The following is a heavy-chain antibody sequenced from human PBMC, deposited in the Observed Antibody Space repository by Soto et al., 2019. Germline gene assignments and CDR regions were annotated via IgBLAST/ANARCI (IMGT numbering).Heavy chain of an antibody. Sequence: PGGSLRLSCAASGFTFSSYAMHWVRQAPGKGLEWVAVISYDGSNKYYADSVKGRFTISRDNSKNTLYLQMNSLRAEDTAVYYCARDRRPYGDYDYYGMDVWGQGTTVTVSS. D-gene: IGHD4-17*01. CDR1: GFTFSSYA. CDR2: ISYDGSNK. CDR3: ARDRRPYGDYDYYGMDV. V-gene: IGHV3-30-3*01. J-gene: IGHJ6*02.